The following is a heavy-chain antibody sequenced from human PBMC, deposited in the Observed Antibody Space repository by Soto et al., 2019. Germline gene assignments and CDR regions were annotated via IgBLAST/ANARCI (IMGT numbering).Heavy chain of an antibody. CDR1: GGTFSSYA. D-gene: IGHD3-22*01. CDR3: ARTPKYYYDSSGYYLGVNWFDP. CDR2: IIPIFGTA. V-gene: IGHV1-69*13. J-gene: IGHJ5*02. Sequence: SVKVSCKASGGTFSSYAISWVRQAPGQGLEWMGGIIPIFGTANYAQKFQGRVTITADESTSTAYMELSSLRSEDTAVYYCARTPKYYYDSSGYYLGVNWFDPWGQGTLVTVSS.